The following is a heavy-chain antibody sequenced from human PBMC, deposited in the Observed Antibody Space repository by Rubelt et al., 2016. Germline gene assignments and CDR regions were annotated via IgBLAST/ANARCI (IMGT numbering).Heavy chain of an antibody. CDR3: ARAPGIAAASGDY. D-gene: IGHD6-13*01. V-gene: IGHV3-30*01. CDR2: FDGRNK. J-gene: IGHJ4*02. Sequence: FDGRNKWYADSVEGRFTISRDNSKNTLYLQMNSLRAEDTAVYYCARAPGIAAASGDYWGQGTLVTVSS.